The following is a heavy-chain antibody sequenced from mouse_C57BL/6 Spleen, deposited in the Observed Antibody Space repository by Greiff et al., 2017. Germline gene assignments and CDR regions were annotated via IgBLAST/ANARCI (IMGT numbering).Heavy chain of an antibody. CDR2: ISSGSSTI. J-gene: IGHJ1*03. V-gene: IGHV5-17*01. Sequence: DVHLVESGGGLVKPGGSLKLSCAASGFTFSDYGMHWVRQAPEKGLEWVAYISSGSSTIYYADTVKGRFTISRDNAKNTLFLQMTSLRSEDTAMYYCAIPYYGSSYGYFDVWGTGTTVTVSS. D-gene: IGHD1-1*01. CDR1: GFTFSDYG. CDR3: AIPYYGSSYGYFDV.